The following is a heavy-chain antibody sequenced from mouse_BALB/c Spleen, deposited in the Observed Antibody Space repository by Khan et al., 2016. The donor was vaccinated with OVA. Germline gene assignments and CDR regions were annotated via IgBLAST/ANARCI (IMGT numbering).Heavy chain of an antibody. CDR2: ISTYSGNT. CDR1: GYTFTDYA. J-gene: IGHJ2*01. Sequence: QVQLKQSGPELVRPGVSVKISCKGSGYTFTDYAMYWVKQSHAESLEWIGLISTYSGNTNYNQKFKGKATMTVDKSSTTAYIELARLTSEDSAIYYCARPAYDGYYDYWGQGTTLTVSS. V-gene: IGHV1S137*01. CDR3: ARPAYDGYYDY. D-gene: IGHD2-3*01.